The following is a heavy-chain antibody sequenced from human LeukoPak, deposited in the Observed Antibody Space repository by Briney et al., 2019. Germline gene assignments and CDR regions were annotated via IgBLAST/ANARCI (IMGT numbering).Heavy chain of an antibody. D-gene: IGHD6-6*01. CDR2: ISSSSSTI. CDR3: ARDSIAAPLDY. J-gene: IGHJ4*02. V-gene: IGHV3-48*01. Sequence: PGGSLRLSCAASGFTFSSHSMNWVRQAPGKGLEWVSYISSSSSTIYYADSVKGRFTISRDNAKNSLYLQMNSLRAEDTAVYYCARDSIAAPLDYWGQGTLVTVSS. CDR1: GFTFSSHS.